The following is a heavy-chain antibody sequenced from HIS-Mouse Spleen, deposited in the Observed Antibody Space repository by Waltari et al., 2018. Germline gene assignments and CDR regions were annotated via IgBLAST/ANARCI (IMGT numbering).Heavy chain of an antibody. CDR2: IYYSGST. J-gene: IGHJ3*02. V-gene: IGHV4-39*07. CDR1: GGPISSSRYY. D-gene: IGHD3-3*01. Sequence: QLQLQESGPGLVKPSETLSLTCTVSGGPISSSRYYWGWIRQPPGKGREWIGSIYYSGSTYYNPSLKSRVTISVDTSKNQFSLKLSSVTAADTAVYYCARAPTGFLEWFDAFDIWGQGTMVTVSS. CDR3: ARAPTGFLEWFDAFDI.